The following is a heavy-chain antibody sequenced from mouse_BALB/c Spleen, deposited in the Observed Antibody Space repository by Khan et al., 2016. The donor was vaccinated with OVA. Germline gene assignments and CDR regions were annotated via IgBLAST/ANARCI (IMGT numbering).Heavy chain of an antibody. CDR2: IYPGDGDT. V-gene: IGHV1-87*01. CDR3: ASYRYDYFDY. CDR1: GYTFTTYW. J-gene: IGHJ2*01. Sequence: QVQLKQSGAELARPGASVKLSCKASGYTFTTYWMQWVKQRPGQGLEWIGTIYPGDGDTRYTQKFKGKATLTADKSSSTAYMQLNSLASEDSAVYYCASYRYDYFDYWGQGTAVTVSS. D-gene: IGHD2-14*01.